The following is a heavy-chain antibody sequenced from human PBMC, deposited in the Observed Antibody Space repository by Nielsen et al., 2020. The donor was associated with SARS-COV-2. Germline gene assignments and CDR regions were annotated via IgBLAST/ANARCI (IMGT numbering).Heavy chain of an antibody. CDR2: ISGNGYST. V-gene: IGHV3-64*01. Sequence: GGSLRLSCAASGFTFNSYALHWVRQAPGKGLEHVSVISGNGYSTYYANSVKGRFTISRDNSKNTLYLQMNTLRADDTAVYYCAVRQYAVVAVAATEHFQHWGQGTLVTVSS. D-gene: IGHD2-21*02. CDR3: AVRQYAVVAVAATEHFQH. J-gene: IGHJ1*01. CDR1: GFTFNSYA.